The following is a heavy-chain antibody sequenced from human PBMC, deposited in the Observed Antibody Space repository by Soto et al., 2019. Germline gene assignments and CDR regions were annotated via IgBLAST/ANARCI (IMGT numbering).Heavy chain of an antibody. J-gene: IGHJ5*02. V-gene: IGHV3-48*03. Sequence: GGSLRLSCAASGFTFSSYEMNRVRQAPGKGLEWVSYISSSGSTIYYADSVKGRFTISRDNAKNSLYLQMNSLRAEDTAVYYCARARYDFWSGSPSLNWFDPWGQGTLVTAPQ. CDR3: ARARYDFWSGSPSLNWFDP. CDR1: GFTFSSYE. D-gene: IGHD3-3*01. CDR2: ISSSGSTI.